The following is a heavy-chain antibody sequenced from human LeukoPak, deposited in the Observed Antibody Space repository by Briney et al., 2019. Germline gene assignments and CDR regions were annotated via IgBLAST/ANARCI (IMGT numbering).Heavy chain of an antibody. D-gene: IGHD3-3*01. CDR1: GFTVSSNY. CDR2: IYSDGST. V-gene: IGHV3-66*01. J-gene: IGHJ4*02. CDR3: ARDRAGSAYYTGNPFDY. Sequence: GGSLRLSCAASGFTVSSNYMSWVRQAPGKGLEWVSFIYSDGSTYYAESVKGRFTISRDNSKNTLYLQMNSLRAEDTAVYYCARDRAGSAYYTGNPFDYWGQGTLVTVS.